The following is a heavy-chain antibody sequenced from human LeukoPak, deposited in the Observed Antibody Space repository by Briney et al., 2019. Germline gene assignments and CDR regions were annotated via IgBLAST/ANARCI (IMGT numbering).Heavy chain of an antibody. D-gene: IGHD3-10*01. V-gene: IGHV4-59*12. CDR2: IYYSGST. J-gene: IGHJ6*02. CDR1: GGSISSYY. Sequence: SETLSLTCTVSGGSISSYYWSWIRQPPGKGLEWIGYIYYSGSTYYNPSLKSRVTISVDTSKNQFSLKLSSVTAADTAVYYCARARTGYYGSGSLLGMDVWGQGTTVTVSS. CDR3: ARARTGYYGSGSLLGMDV.